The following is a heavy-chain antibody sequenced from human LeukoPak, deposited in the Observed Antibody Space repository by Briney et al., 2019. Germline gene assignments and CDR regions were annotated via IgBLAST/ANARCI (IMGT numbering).Heavy chain of an antibody. CDR3: ARVTMIVVVNWLDP. CDR1: GGSISSSNW. D-gene: IGHD3-22*01. CDR2: IYHSGST. Sequence: SETLSLTCAVSGGSISSSNWWSWVRQPPGKGLEWIGEIYHSGSTNYNPSLKSRVTISVDTSKNQFSLKLSSVTAADTAVYYCARVTMIVVVNWLDPWGQGTLVTVSS. V-gene: IGHV4-4*02. J-gene: IGHJ5*02.